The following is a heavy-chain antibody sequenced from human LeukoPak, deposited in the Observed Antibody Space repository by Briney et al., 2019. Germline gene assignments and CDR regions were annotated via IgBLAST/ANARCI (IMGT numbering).Heavy chain of an antibody. CDR3: AKGGGVVVPAAIIYYMDV. CDR2: ISYDGSNK. D-gene: IGHD2-2*02. Sequence: GGSLRLSCAASGFTFSSYAMHWVRQAPGKGLEWVAVISYDGSNKYYADSVKGRFTISRDNSKNTLYLQMNSLRAEDTAVYYCAKGGGVVVPAAIIYYMDVWGKGTTVTVSS. CDR1: GFTFSSYA. J-gene: IGHJ6*03. V-gene: IGHV3-30*07.